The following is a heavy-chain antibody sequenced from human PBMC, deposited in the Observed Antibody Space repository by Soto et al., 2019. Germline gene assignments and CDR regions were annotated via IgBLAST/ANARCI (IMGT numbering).Heavy chain of an antibody. V-gene: IGHV4-39*01. J-gene: IGHJ4*02. CDR1: GGSISSSSYY. Sequence: SETLSLTCTVSGGSISSSSYYWGWIRQPPGKGLEWIGSIYYSGSTYYNPSLKSRVTISVDTSKNQFSLKLSSVTAADTAVYYCARHGNRGYSSGWLFDYWGQGTLVTVSS. D-gene: IGHD6-19*01. CDR3: ARHGNRGYSSGWLFDY. CDR2: IYYSGST.